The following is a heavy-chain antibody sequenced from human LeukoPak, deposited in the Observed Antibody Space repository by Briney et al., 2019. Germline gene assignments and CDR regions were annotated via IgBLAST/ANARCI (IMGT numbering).Heavy chain of an antibody. V-gene: IGHV4-39*07. CDR1: GGSISSSSYY. D-gene: IGHD3-10*01. CDR3: ARESVVRGDSFDP. J-gene: IGHJ5*02. Sequence: SETLSLTCTVSGGSISSSSYYWGWIRQPPGKGLEWIGSIYYSGSTYYNPSLKSRVTISVDTSKNQFSLKLSSVTAADTAVYYCARESVVRGDSFDPWGQGTLVTVSS. CDR2: IYYSGST.